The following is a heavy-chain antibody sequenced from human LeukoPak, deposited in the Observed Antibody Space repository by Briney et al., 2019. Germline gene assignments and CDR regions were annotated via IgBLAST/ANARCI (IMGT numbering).Heavy chain of an antibody. CDR2: MNPNSGNT. J-gene: IGHJ4*02. Sequence: ASVKVSCKASGYTFTSYDINWVRQATGQGLEWMGWMNPNSGNTGYAQKFQGRVTMTRNTSISTAYMELSSLRSEDTAVYYCARSLSDSSGYYDDYWGQGTLVTVSS. D-gene: IGHD3-22*01. CDR3: ARSLSDSSGYYDDY. CDR1: GYTFTSYD. V-gene: IGHV1-8*01.